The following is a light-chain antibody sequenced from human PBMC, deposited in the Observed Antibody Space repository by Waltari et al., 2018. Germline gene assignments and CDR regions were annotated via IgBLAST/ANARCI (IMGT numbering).Light chain of an antibody. J-gene: IGLJ1*01. CDR3: SSYTSGGTYV. Sequence: QSALTQPASVSGSPGQSITISCTGTSSDIGGYNYVSWYQHFPGKAPRLIIHDVTGRPSGVSTLFSGPKSCNTASLTISGLQAADEADYYCSSYTSGGTYVFGTGTQVTVL. CDR2: DVT. CDR1: SSDIGGYNY. V-gene: IGLV2-14*03.